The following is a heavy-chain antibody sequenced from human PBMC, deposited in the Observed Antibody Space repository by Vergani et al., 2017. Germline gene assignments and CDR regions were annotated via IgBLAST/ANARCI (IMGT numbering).Heavy chain of an antibody. J-gene: IGHJ4*02. D-gene: IGHD1-26*01. CDR2: IYTSGST. V-gene: IGHV4-61*02. Sequence: QVQLQESGPGLVKPSQTLSLTCTVSGRSISSGSYYWSWIRQPAGKGLEWIGRIYTSGSTNYNPSLKSRVTISVDTSKNQFSLKLSSVTAADTAVYYCARSLVGGVDYWGQGTLVTVSS. CDR3: ARSLVGGVDY. CDR1: GRSISSGSYY.